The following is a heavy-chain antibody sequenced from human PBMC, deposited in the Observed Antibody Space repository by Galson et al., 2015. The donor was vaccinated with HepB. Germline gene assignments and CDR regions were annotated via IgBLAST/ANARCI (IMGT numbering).Heavy chain of an antibody. CDR3: ARGLVDIVATTLDYYYYYYMDV. CDR2: INPNSGGT. V-gene: IGHV1-2*02. J-gene: IGHJ6*03. D-gene: IGHD5-12*01. CDR1: GYTFTGYY. Sequence: SVKVSCKASGYTFTGYYMHWVRQAPGQGLEWMGWINPNSGGTNYAQKFQGRVTMTRDTSISTAYMELSRLRSDDTAVYYCARGLVDIVATTLDYYYYYYMDVWGKGTTVTVSS.